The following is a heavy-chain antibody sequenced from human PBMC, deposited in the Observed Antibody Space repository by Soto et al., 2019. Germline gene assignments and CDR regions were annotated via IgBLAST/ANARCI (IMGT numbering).Heavy chain of an antibody. D-gene: IGHD6-6*01. Sequence: GGSLRLSCAASGFTFSSYAMHWVRQAPGKGLEWVAVISSDGSNKYYADSVKGRFTISRDNSQNTQYLQMNRLRAEDTAVYYCAGDGHVAAARNGFEPWRQGTLVTFSS. CDR2: ISSDGSNK. CDR1: GFTFSSYA. V-gene: IGHV3-30-3*01. CDR3: AGDGHVAAARNGFEP. J-gene: IGHJ5*02.